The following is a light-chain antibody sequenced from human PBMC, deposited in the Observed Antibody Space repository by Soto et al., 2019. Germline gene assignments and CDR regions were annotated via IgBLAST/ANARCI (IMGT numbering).Light chain of an antibody. CDR2: GNS. J-gene: IGLJ3*02. CDR1: SSNIGAGYD. CDR3: QSYDSSLSGCV. Sequence: QSVLTQPPSVSGAPGQRVTISCTGSSSNIGAGYDAHWYQQLPGTAPKLLIYGNSNRPSGVPDRFSGSKSGTSASLAITGLQAEDEADYYCQSYDSSLSGCVFGGGTTLTVL. V-gene: IGLV1-40*01.